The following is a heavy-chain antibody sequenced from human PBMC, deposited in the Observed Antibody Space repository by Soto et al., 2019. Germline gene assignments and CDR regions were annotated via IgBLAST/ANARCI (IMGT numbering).Heavy chain of an antibody. Sequence: SVKVSCKASGGTFSSYAISWVRQAPGQGLEWMGGIIPIFGTANYAQKFQGRVTITADESTSTAYMELSSLRSEDTAVYYCASSGVPYYYDSSGSPPLFWGQGTLVTVSS. CDR2: IIPIFGTA. J-gene: IGHJ4*02. V-gene: IGHV1-69*13. CDR3: ASSGVPYYYDSSGSPPLF. CDR1: GGTFSSYA. D-gene: IGHD3-22*01.